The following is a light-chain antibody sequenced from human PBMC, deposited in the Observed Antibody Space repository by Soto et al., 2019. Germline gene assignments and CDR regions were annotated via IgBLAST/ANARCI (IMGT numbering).Light chain of an antibody. CDR1: QGISNY. CDR2: AAS. CDR3: QKYNRLPWA. Sequence: DIQMTQSPSSLSASVGDRVTITCRASQGISNYLAWYQQKPGKVPKLLIYAASTSESGVPSRFRGSASGTDFPLTISNLQPEDFAPYYCQKYNRLPWAFGQGTKVEIK. V-gene: IGKV1-27*01. J-gene: IGKJ1*01.